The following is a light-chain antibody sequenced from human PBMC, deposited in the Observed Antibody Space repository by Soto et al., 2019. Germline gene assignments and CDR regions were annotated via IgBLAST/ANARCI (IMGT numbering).Light chain of an antibody. J-gene: IGKJ1*01. CDR1: QSVTSN. CDR3: QQYNNWPRT. Sequence: EIVLTQSPGTLSLSPWEIATLSCRASQSVTSNLAWYQHKPGQAPRLLIYSSSTRAAGIPARFGGSGSGTEFTFSISSLQSEDFAVYYCQQYNNWPRTFGQGTKVDIK. V-gene: IGKV3-15*01. CDR2: SSS.